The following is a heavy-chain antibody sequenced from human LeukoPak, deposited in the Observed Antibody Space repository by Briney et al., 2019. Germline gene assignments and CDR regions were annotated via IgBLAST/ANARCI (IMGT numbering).Heavy chain of an antibody. J-gene: IGHJ4*02. D-gene: IGHD6-19*01. V-gene: IGHV3-30*18. Sequence: GGSLRLSCAASGFTFSSYGMHWVRQAPGKGLEWVAVISYDGSNKYYADSVKGRFTISRDNSKNTLYLQMNSLRAEDTAVYYCAKVGGQWLAYFDYWGQGTLVTVSS. CDR2: ISYDGSNK. CDR3: AKVGGQWLAYFDY. CDR1: GFTFSSYG.